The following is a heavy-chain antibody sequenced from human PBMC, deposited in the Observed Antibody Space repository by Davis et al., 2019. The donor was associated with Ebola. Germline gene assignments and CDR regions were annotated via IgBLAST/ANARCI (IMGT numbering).Heavy chain of an antibody. D-gene: IGHD5-12*01. Sequence: SPKIHCAAPGFSFSSYGMHWVRQAPGKGLEWVAVISYDGSDKYYADSVKGRFTISRDNAKNSLYLQMNSLRAEDTAVYYCARDARYRGYDYPDAFDIWGQGTMVTVSS. CDR1: GFSFSSYG. CDR3: ARDARYRGYDYPDAFDI. V-gene: IGHV3-30*03. CDR2: ISYDGSDK. J-gene: IGHJ3*02.